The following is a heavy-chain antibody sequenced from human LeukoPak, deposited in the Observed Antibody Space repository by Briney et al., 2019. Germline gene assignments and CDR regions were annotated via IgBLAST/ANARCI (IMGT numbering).Heavy chain of an antibody. J-gene: IGHJ6*03. D-gene: IGHD6-13*01. V-gene: IGHV1-8*03. CDR3: ARAPSSGSSWYWYYYYYMDV. Sequence: GASVKVSCKASGYTFTSYDINWVRQATGQGLEWMGWMNPNSGNTGYAQKFQGRVTITRNTSISTAYMELSRLRSDDTAVYYCARAPSSGSSWYWYYYYYMDVWGKGTTVTVSS. CDR1: GYTFTSYD. CDR2: MNPNSGNT.